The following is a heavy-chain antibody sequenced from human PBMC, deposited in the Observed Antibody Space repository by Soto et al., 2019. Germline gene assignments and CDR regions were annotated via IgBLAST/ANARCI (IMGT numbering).Heavy chain of an antibody. CDR2: INQSGST. CDR1: GGSFTGYY. J-gene: IGHJ4*02. CDR3: ARRHYKDIVLVVAAIPGYYFDY. D-gene: IGHD2-15*01. V-gene: IGHV4-34*01. Sequence: PSETLSLTCAVYGGSFTGYYWSWIRQPPGKGLEWLGEINQSGSTNYNPSLKSRVTISVDTSKNQFSLKLSSVIAADTAVYYCARRHYKDIVLVVAAIPGYYFDYWGQGTLVTVSS.